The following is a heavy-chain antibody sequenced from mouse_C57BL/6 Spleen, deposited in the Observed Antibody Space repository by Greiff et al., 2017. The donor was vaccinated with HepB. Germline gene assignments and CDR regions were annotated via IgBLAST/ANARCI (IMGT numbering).Heavy chain of an antibody. CDR3: AKGPILYYAMDY. CDR1: GFTFSDYG. CDR2: ISSGSSTI. D-gene: IGHD3-3*01. J-gene: IGHJ4*01. Sequence: DVKLVESGGGLVKPGGSLKLSCAASGFTFSDYGMHWVRQAPEKGLEWVAYISSGSSTIYYADTVKGRFTISRDNAKNTLCLQMTSLRSEDTAMYYCAKGPILYYAMDYWGQGTSVTVSS. V-gene: IGHV5-17*01.